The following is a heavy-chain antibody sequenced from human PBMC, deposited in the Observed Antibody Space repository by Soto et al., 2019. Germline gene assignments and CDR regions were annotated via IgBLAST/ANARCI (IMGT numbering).Heavy chain of an antibody. Sequence: PGESLKISCKGSGYRFTNYWIGWVRQMPGKGLEWMGIIYPGDSDTRYNPSFQGQVTISVDKSTSTAYLRWNSLKASDTAMYYCARRMITRGTALGGAFDIWGQGTMVTVSS. CDR2: IYPGDSDT. CDR1: GYRFTNYW. J-gene: IGHJ3*02. V-gene: IGHV5-51*01. D-gene: IGHD3-16*01. CDR3: ARRMITRGTALGGAFDI.